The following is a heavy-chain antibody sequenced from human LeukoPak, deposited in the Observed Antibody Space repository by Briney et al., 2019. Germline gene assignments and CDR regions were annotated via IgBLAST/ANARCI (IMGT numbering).Heavy chain of an antibody. J-gene: IGHJ6*02. Sequence: GGSLRLSCAASGFTFSSYAMSWVRQAPGKGLEWVSAISGSGGSTYYADSVKGRFTISRDNSKNALYLQMNSLRAEDTAVYYCAKVIAAAGMGYYYYYYGMDVWGRGTTVTVSS. CDR3: AKVIAAAGMGYYYYYYGMDV. V-gene: IGHV3-23*01. D-gene: IGHD6-13*01. CDR2: ISGSGGST. CDR1: GFTFSSYA.